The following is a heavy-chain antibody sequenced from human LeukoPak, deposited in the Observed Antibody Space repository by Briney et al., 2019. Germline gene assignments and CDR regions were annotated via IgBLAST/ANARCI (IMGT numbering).Heavy chain of an antibody. V-gene: IGHV3-74*01. CDR2: IKTDGTTT. J-gene: IGHJ3*02. CDR3: AKVVRAKWNQGAFDI. CDR1: GFIFSNYW. D-gene: IGHD1-20*01. Sequence: GGSLRLSCAGSGFIFSNYWMHWVRQAPGKGLMWVSRIKTDGTTTYYADSVRGRFTVSRDNAKNTLYLQMNSLRAEDMALYYCAKVVRAKWNQGAFDIWGQGTMVTVSS.